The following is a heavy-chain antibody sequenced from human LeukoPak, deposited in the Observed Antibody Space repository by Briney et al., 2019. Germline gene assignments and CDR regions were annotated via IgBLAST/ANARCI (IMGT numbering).Heavy chain of an antibody. D-gene: IGHD6-19*01. CDR3: ARGLYSSGPTY. CDR2: INHSGST. J-gene: IGHJ4*02. Sequence: SETLSLTCAVYGGSFSGYYWSWIRQPPGKGLEWIGEINHSGSTNYNPSLKSRVTISVDTSKSQFSLKLSSVTAADTAVYYCARGLYSSGPTYWGQGTLVTVSS. V-gene: IGHV4-34*01. CDR1: GGSFSGYY.